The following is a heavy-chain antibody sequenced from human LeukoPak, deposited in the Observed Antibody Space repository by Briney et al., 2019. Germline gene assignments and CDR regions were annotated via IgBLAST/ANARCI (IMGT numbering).Heavy chain of an antibody. V-gene: IGHV1-69*05. CDR2: IIPIFGTA. J-gene: IGHJ4*02. D-gene: IGHD1-26*01. CDR1: GGTFSSYA. CDR3: ARVVVGATTWFDY. Sequence: SVKVSCKASGGTFSSYAISWVRQAPGQGLKWMGRIIPIFGTANYAQKFQGRVTITTDESTSTAYMELSSLRSEDNAVYYCARVVVGATTWFDYWGQGTLVTVSS.